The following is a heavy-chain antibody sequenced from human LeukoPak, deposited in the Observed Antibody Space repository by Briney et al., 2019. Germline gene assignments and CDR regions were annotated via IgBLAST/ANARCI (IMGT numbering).Heavy chain of an antibody. D-gene: IGHD3-16*01. CDR1: GFIFSTYG. CDR2: IRYDGNNK. J-gene: IGHJ6*03. CDR3: AKGFGGYYYYYMDV. V-gene: IGHV3-30*02. Sequence: GGSLRLSCAASGFIFSTYGMYWVRQAPGKGLEWVAFIRYDGNNKYYGDFVKGRFTISRDNSNNTLYLQMNSLRAEDTVVYYCAKGFGGYYYYYMDVWGKGTTVTVSS.